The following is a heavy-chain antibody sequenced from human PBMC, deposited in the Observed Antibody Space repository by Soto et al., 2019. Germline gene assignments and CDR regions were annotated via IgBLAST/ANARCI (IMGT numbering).Heavy chain of an antibody. J-gene: IGHJ6*02. D-gene: IGHD3-10*01. CDR2: INHSGST. CDR3: ARGVMVRGVYYYYYGMDV. Sequence: SETLSLTCAVYGGSFSGYYWSWIRQPPGKGLEWIGEINHSGSTNYNPSLKSRVTISVDTSKNQFSLKLSSVTAADTAVYYCARGVMVRGVYYYYYGMDVWGQGTTVTVSS. V-gene: IGHV4-34*01. CDR1: GGSFSGYY.